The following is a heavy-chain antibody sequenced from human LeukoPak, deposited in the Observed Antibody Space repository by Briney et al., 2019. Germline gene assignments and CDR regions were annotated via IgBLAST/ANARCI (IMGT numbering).Heavy chain of an antibody. Sequence: SETLSLTCTVSGGSISTYYWSWIRQPPGKGLEWIGYIYYSGGTNYNPSLKSRVTISVDTSKSHFSLNLSSVTAADTAVYYCARGGRIRELEYTFDYWGQGTLVTVSS. CDR1: GGSISTYY. CDR2: IYYSGGT. J-gene: IGHJ4*02. D-gene: IGHD1-26*01. V-gene: IGHV4-59*08. CDR3: ARGGRIRELEYTFDY.